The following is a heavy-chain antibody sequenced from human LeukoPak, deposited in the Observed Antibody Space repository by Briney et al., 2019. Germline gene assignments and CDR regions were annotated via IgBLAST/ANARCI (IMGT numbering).Heavy chain of an antibody. J-gene: IGHJ4*02. CDR1: GYTFTCYY. Sequence: GASVKVSCKASGYTFTCYYMHWVRQAPRQGLEWMGWINPNSGGTNYAQKFQGRVTMTRDTSISTAYMELSRLRSDDTAVYYCARDQYSGTPFDYWGQGTPVTVSS. V-gene: IGHV1-2*02. CDR2: INPNSGGT. CDR3: ARDQYSGTPFDY. D-gene: IGHD1-26*01.